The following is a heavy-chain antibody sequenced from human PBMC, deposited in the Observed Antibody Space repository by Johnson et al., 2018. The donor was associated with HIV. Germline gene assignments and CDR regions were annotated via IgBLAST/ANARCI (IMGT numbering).Heavy chain of an antibody. D-gene: IGHD3-3*01. J-gene: IGHJ3*01. CDR3: AKPYYDFWSGYYEYNAFDL. CDR1: GFAFRNYG. V-gene: IGHV3-33*06. Sequence: QVQLVESGGGVVQPGTSLRLSCAASGFAFRNYGMHWVRQAPGKGLEWVALIWYDGTDKYYADSVKGRFTISRDNSKNILSLQMNSLRAEDTAVYYCAKPYYDFWSGYYEYNAFDLWGRGTSVTVS. CDR2: IWYDGTDK.